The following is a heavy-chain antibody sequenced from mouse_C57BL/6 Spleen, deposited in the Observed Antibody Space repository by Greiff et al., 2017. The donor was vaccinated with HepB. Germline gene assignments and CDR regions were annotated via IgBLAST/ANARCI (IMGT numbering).Heavy chain of an antibody. J-gene: IGHJ2*01. CDR3: ASITTVVARDY. Sequence: QVQLKQSGPELVKPGASVKISCKASGYAFSSSWMNWVKQRPGKGLEWIGRIYPGDGDTNYNGKFKGTATLTADKSSSTAYMQLSSLTSEDSAVYFCASITTVVARDYWGQGTTLTVSS. CDR2: IYPGDGDT. V-gene: IGHV1-82*01. CDR1: GYAFSSSW. D-gene: IGHD1-1*01.